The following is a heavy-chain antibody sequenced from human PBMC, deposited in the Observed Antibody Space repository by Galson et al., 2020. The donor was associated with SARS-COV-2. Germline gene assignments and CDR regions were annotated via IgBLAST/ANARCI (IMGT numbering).Heavy chain of an antibody. J-gene: IGHJ6*02. CDR2: INHSGST. V-gene: IGHV4-34*01. D-gene: IGHD6-13*01. CDR1: GGSFSGYY. Sequence: SETLSLTCAVYGGSFSGYYCSWIRQPPGQGLEWIGEINHSGSTNYNPSLKSRVTISVDKSKNQLSLKLSSVTAADTAVYYCSRAAAGTSFYYYYYGMDVWGQGTTVTVSS. CDR3: SRAAAGTSFYYYYYGMDV.